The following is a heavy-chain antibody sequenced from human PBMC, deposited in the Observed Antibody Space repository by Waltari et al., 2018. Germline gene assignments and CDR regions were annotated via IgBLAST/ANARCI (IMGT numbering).Heavy chain of an antibody. Sequence: VKLLESGGGLVQPGGSLRLPCAALGYPFSTSALSWSGQPPGKGLEWVSGIYSGGSTYYADSVKGRFTISRDNSKNTLYLQMNSLRAEDTAVYYCAKKPYSNLYYYYMDVWGKGTTVTVSS. V-gene: IGHV3-23*03. J-gene: IGHJ6*03. CDR2: IYSGGST. CDR1: GYPFSTSA. D-gene: IGHD6-13*01. CDR3: AKKPYSNLYYYYMDV.